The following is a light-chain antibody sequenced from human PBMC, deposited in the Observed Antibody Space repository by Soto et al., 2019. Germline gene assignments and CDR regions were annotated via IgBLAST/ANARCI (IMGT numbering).Light chain of an antibody. CDR2: GAS. CDR3: QQYNNWPPWT. Sequence: EIVMTQSPATLSVSPRERATLSCRASQSVSGNLAWYQQKPGQAPSLLIYGASTRATGIPARFSGSGSGTEFTLTISSLQSEDFAVYYCQQYNNWPPWTFGQGTKVEIK. V-gene: IGKV3-15*01. CDR1: QSVSGN. J-gene: IGKJ1*01.